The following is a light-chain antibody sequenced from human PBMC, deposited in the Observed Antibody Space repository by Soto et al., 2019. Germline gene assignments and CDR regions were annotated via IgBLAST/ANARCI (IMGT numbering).Light chain of an antibody. CDR2: EVT. CDR1: SSDVGGYNY. V-gene: IGLV2-8*01. Sequence: QSALTQPPSASGSPGQSVTISCTGSSSDVGGYNYVSWYQQHPGKAPRLMIYEVTKRPSGVPDRFSGSKSGNTASLTVSGLQGEDEADYYCSSYVGSNNVDVVFGAGTKLTVL. J-gene: IGLJ2*01. CDR3: SSYVGSNNVDVV.